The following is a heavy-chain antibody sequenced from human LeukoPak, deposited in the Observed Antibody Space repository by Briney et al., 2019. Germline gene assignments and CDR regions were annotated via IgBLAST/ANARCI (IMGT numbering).Heavy chain of an antibody. CDR1: GYTFTGYY. CDR3: TRDRARYFDWLEGCY. V-gene: IGHV1-2*06. D-gene: IGHD3-9*01. CDR2: INPNSGGT. Sequence: GASVKVSCKASGYTFTGYYMHWVRQAPGQGLEWMGRINPNSGGTNYAQKFQGRVTMTRDTSISTAYMELSRLRSDDTAVYYCTRDRARYFDWLEGCYWGQGTLVTVSS. J-gene: IGHJ4*02.